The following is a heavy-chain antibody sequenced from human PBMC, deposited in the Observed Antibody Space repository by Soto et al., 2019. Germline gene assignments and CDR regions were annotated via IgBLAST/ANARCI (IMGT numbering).Heavy chain of an antibody. CDR3: ARRSIGYCSGGSCSNFDY. J-gene: IGHJ4*02. CDR1: GESFSEYY. CDR2: NNHRGST. V-gene: IGHV4-34*01. D-gene: IGHD2-15*01. Sequence: SETLSLTCAVDGESFSEYYWSWIRQPPGKGLEWIGENNHRGSTNYNPSLKSRVTISVDSSENQFSLKLSSVTAADTAVYYCARRSIGYCSGGSCSNFDYWGQGTLVPVSS.